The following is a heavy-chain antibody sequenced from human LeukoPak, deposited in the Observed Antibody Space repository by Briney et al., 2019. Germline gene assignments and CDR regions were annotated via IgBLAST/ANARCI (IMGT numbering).Heavy chain of an antibody. Sequence: PSETLSLTCTVSGYSISSGYYWGWIRPPPGKGLEWIGSIYHSGSTYYNPSLKSRVTISVDTSKNQFSLKLSSVTAADTAVYYCARAHDYTRFDYWGQGTLVTVSS. J-gene: IGHJ4*02. V-gene: IGHV4-38-2*02. CDR2: IYHSGST. CDR1: GYSISSGYY. CDR3: ARAHDYTRFDY. D-gene: IGHD4-11*01.